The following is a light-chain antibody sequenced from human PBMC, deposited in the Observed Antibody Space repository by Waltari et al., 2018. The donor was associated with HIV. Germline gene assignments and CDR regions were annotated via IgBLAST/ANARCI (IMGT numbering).Light chain of an antibody. CDR1: SSDVGDYDF. CDR2: EVN. V-gene: IGLV2-8*01. J-gene: IGLJ2*01. Sequence: QSALTQPPSASGSPGQSVPISCSGTSSDVGDYDFVSWYQQHPGKVPKLILYEVNKRPSGVPDRFSGSKSGHTASLTVSGLQADDEADYYCSSYAGSNNVVFGGGTKLTVL. CDR3: SSYAGSNNVV.